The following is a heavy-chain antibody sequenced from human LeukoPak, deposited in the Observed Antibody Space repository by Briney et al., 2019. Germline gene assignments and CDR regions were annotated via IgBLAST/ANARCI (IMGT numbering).Heavy chain of an antibody. J-gene: IGHJ4*02. CDR2: VSGYNGQT. CDR3: AKDGYSATWYRAF. D-gene: IGHD2/OR15-2a*01. Sequence: ASVKVSCKASGYTFINYGISWARQAPGQGLEWMGWVSGYNGQTNYAQKFQGRVTMTTDTSTTTVYMELRSLRSDDTAVYYCAKDGYSATWYRAFWGRGTLVIVSS. V-gene: IGHV1-18*01. CDR1: GYTFINYG.